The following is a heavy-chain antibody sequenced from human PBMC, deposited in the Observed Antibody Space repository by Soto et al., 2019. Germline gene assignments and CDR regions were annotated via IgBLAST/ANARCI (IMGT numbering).Heavy chain of an antibody. D-gene: IGHD3-10*01. CDR1: GGTFSSYT. CDR2: IIPILGIA. V-gene: IGHV1-69*02. J-gene: IGHJ4*02. CDR3: ARAPYYGSGSYRE. Sequence: SVKVSCKASGGTFSSYTISWVRQAPGQGLEWMGRIIPILGIANYAQKFQGRVTMTRNTSISTAYMELSSLRSEDTAVYYCARAPYYGSGSYREWGQGTLVTVSS.